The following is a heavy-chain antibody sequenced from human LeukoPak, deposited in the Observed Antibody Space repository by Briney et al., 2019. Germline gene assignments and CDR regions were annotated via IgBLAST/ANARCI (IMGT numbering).Heavy chain of an antibody. CDR2: INPSGGST. CDR3: ARDNSVGDYAWWFDP. V-gene: IGHV1-46*01. CDR1: GYTFTSYY. D-gene: IGHD1-26*01. J-gene: IGHJ5*02. Sequence: ASVKVSCKASGYTFTSYYMHWVRQAPGQGLEGMGIINPSGGSTSYAQKFQGRVTMTRDMSTSTDYMELSSLRSEDTAVYYCARDNSVGDYAWWFDPWGQGTLVTVSS.